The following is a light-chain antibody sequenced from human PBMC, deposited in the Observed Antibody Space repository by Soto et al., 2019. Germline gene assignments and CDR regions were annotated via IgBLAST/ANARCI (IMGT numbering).Light chain of an antibody. CDR1: QDIRKS. V-gene: IGKV1-33*01. CDR3: QQYDDLPFT. Sequence: DIRLTQSPSSLSTSVGDSVTITCQASQDIRKSLSWYQQRPGKAPKLLIYDISTLEGGVPSTCSGSGSGTDFTFTITSLQPEDVATYYCQQYDDLPFTFGPGTKVDIK. CDR2: DIS. J-gene: IGKJ3*01.